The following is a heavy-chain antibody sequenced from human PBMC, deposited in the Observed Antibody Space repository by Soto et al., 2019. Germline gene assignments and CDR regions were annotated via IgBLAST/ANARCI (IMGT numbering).Heavy chain of an antibody. CDR2: ISYDGSNK. J-gene: IGHJ4*02. V-gene: IGHV3-30*18. CDR3: AKVGPYSSSSLDY. D-gene: IGHD6-6*01. CDR1: GFTFSSYG. Sequence: GGSLRLSCAASGFTFSSYGMHWVRQAPGKGLEWVAVISYDGSNKYYADSVKGRFTISRDNSKNTLYLQMNSLRAEDTAVYYCAKVGPYSSSSLDYWGQGTLVTVSS.